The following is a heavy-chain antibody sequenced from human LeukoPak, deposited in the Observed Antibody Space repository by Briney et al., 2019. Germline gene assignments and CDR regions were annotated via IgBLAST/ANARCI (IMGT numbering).Heavy chain of an antibody. D-gene: IGHD3-22*01. CDR1: GGSISSYY. CDR3: ARHRDYYDT. Sequence: SETLSLTCTVSGGSISSYYWSWIRQPPGKGLEWLGYIFYSGSTNYNPSLKSRVTLSLDTSKNQFSLKLSSVTTADTAVYYCARHRDYYDTWGHGTLVTVSS. V-gene: IGHV4-59*01. CDR2: IFYSGST. J-gene: IGHJ4*01.